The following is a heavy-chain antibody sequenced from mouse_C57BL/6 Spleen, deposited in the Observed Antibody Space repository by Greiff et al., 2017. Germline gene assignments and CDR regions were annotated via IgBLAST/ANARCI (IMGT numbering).Heavy chain of an antibody. CDR1: GYTFTSYW. CDR2: IHPSDSDT. Sequence: QVHVKQPGAELVKPGASVKVSCKASGYTFTSYWMHWVKQRPGQGLEWIGRIHPSDSDTNYNQKFKGKATLTVDKSSSTAYMQLSSLTSEDSAVYYCAMRRITTVVAGFDYWGQGTTLTVSS. D-gene: IGHD1-1*01. V-gene: IGHV1-74*01. J-gene: IGHJ2*01. CDR3: AMRRITTVVAGFDY.